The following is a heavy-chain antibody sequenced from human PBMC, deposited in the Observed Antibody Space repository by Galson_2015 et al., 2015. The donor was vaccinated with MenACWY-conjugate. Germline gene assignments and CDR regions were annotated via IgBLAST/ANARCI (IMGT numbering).Heavy chain of an antibody. J-gene: IGHJ5*02. CDR3: ARDRGAFSSAIPGNYFDP. D-gene: IGHD3-3*01. CDR1: GFTFSHYW. CDR2: IDSEGTST. V-gene: IGHV3-74*01. Sequence: SLRLSCAASGFTFSHYWMHWVRQAPGKGLVWVSRIDSEGTSTTYADSVKGRFTISSDNAKNTLYLQMNSLRAEDTAVYYCARDRGAFSSAIPGNYFDPWGQGTLVTVSS.